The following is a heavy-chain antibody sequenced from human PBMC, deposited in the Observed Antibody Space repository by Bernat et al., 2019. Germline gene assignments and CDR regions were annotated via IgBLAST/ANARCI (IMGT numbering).Heavy chain of an antibody. CDR2: IIPIFGTA. D-gene: IGHD6-13*01. Sequence: QVQLVQSGAEVKKPGSSVKVSCKASGGTFSSHAISWVRQAPGQGLEWMGGIIPIFGTANYAQKFQGRVTITADESTSTAYMELSSLRSEDTAVYYCARAQTPGIAAAGNFDYWGQGTLVTVSS. CDR3: ARAQTPGIAAAGNFDY. CDR1: GGTFSSHA. V-gene: IGHV1-69*01. J-gene: IGHJ4*02.